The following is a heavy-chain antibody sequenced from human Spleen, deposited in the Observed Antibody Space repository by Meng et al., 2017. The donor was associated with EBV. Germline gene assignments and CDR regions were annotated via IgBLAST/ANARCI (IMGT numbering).Heavy chain of an antibody. CDR2: IYFSGST. J-gene: IGHJ4*02. D-gene: IGHD1-14*01. Sequence: VEVQESGPGLVKPSQTLSLTCAVSGDSISGGGNYWSWIRQPPGKGLEWLGYIYFSGSTYYNPSLRSRITISLDTSDNHFSLKLTSVTAADTAVYYCAGRDHAPLYWGQGALVTVSS. CDR3: AGRDHAPLY. V-gene: IGHV4-30-4*01. CDR1: GDSISGGGNY.